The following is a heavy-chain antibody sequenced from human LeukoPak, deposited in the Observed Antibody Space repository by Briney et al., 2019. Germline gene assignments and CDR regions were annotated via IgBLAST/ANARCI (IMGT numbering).Heavy chain of an antibody. CDR2: FDPEDGET. CDR3: ATGQESLWWLDY. CDR1: GYTLTELS. D-gene: IGHD2-21*01. Sequence: GASVKVSCKVSGYTLTELSMHWVRQAPGKGLEWMGGFDPEDGETIYAQKFQGRVTMTEDTSTDTAYMELSSLRSEDTAVYYCATGQESLWWLDYWGQGTLVTVSS. V-gene: IGHV1-24*01. J-gene: IGHJ4*02.